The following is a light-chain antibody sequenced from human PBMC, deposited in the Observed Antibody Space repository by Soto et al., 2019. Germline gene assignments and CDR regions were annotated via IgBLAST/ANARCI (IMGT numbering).Light chain of an antibody. Sequence: EILLTQSPGTLSLSPGERATLSCRASQSVSSSYLAWYQQKPGRAPRLLIYGASNRATGIPDRFSGSGSGTDFTLTISRLEPEDFAVYYCQQYGSSPTFGQGTRLEIK. V-gene: IGKV3-20*01. CDR1: QSVSSSY. J-gene: IGKJ5*01. CDR3: QQYGSSPT. CDR2: GAS.